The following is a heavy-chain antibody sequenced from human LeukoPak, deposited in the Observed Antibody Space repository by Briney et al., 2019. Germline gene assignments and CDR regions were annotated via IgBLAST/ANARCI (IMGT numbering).Heavy chain of an antibody. CDR1: GFTFSSYG. CDR2: ISYDGSNK. J-gene: IGHJ6*02. Sequence: GGSLRLSCAASGFTFSSYGMHWVRQAPGKGLEWVAVISYDGSNKYYADSVKGRFTISRDNSKNTLFLQMNSLKTEGTAVYYCTSQGKGNGMDVWGPGTTVTVSS. V-gene: IGHV3-30*03. CDR3: TSQGKGNGMDV.